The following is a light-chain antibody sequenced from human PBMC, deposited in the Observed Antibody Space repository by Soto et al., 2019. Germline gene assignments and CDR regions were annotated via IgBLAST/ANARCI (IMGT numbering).Light chain of an antibody. CDR2: EVS. CDR3: ISYTSDDVRYV. Sequence: QSVLTPASAVSVTPSQLITISCTGSNSDVGIYDFVSWYQHHPGRAPKLIVSEVSHRPSAVSNRFSGSKSGNTASLTISGLQSEDEADYYCISYTSDDVRYVFGTGTKVTVL. V-gene: IGLV2-14*01. CDR1: NSDVGIYDF. J-gene: IGLJ1*01.